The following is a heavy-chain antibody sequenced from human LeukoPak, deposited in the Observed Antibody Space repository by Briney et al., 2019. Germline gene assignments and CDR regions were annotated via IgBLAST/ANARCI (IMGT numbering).Heavy chain of an antibody. J-gene: IGHJ4*02. CDR2: FDPEDGET. CDR3: ATVFGYSGYDWIGD. D-gene: IGHD5-12*01. V-gene: IGHV1-24*01. CDR1: GYTLTELS. Sequence: ASVNVSCKVSGYTLTELSMHWVRQAPGKGLEGMGGFDPEDGETIDAQKFQGRVTMTEDTSTDTAYMELTSLRSEDTAVYYCATVFGYSGYDWIGDWGQGTLVTVSS.